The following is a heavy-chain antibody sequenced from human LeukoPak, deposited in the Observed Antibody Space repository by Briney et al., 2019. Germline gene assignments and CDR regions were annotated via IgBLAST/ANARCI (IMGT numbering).Heavy chain of an antibody. CDR3: ARDSYYYDSSGSAFDY. CDR2: IIPIFGTA. V-gene: IGHV1-69*13. CDR1: GYTFTSYD. Sequence: ASVKVSCKASGYTFTSYDISWVRQAPGQGIEWMGGIIPIFGTANYAQKFQGRVTITADESTSTAYMELSSLRSEDTAVYYCARDSYYYDSSGSAFDYWGQGTLVTVFS. J-gene: IGHJ4*02. D-gene: IGHD3-22*01.